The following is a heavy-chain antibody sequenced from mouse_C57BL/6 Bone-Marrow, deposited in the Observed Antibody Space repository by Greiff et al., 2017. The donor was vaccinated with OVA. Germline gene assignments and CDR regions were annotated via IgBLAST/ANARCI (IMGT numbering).Heavy chain of an antibody. CDR3: ARFLYYGSSYWYFDV. CDR2: INPNNGGT. Sequence: VQLQQSGPELVKPGASVKIPCKASGYTFTDYNMDWVKQSHGKSLEWIGDINPNNGGTIYNQKFKGKATLTVDKSSSTAYMELRSLTSEDTAVYYGARFLYYGSSYWYFDVWGTGTTVTVSS. J-gene: IGHJ1*03. D-gene: IGHD1-1*01. V-gene: IGHV1-18*01. CDR1: GYTFTDYN.